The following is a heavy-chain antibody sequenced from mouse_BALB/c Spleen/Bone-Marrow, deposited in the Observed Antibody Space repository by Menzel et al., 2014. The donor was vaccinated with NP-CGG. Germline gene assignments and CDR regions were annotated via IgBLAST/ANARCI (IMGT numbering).Heavy chain of an antibody. CDR1: GYTFTSYW. J-gene: IGHJ1*01. Sequence: VQLQQSGAELVKPGSSVKLSCKASGYTFTSYWMHCVKQRPGQGLEWIGEIDPSDSYTNYNQKFKGKATVTVDKSSSTAYMQLSSLTSEDSAVYYCARSRGYYDYWYFDVWGAGTTVTVSS. CDR2: IDPSDSYT. CDR3: ARSRGYYDYWYFDV. D-gene: IGHD2-4*01. V-gene: IGHV1-69*02.